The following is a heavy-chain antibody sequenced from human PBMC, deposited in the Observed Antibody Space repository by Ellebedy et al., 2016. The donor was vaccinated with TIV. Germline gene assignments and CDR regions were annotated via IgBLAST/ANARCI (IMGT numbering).Heavy chain of an antibody. Sequence: ASVKVSCKASGYTFTGYYMHWVRQAPGQGLEWMGWINPNSGGTNYAQKFQGRVTMTTGTSTTTAYMELSSLRPDDTAIYYCARAGSSSFSSWFDPWGHGTLVTVSS. CDR1: GYTFTGYY. J-gene: IGHJ5*02. D-gene: IGHD2-15*01. CDR2: INPNSGGT. CDR3: ARAGSSSFSSWFDP. V-gene: IGHV1-2*02.